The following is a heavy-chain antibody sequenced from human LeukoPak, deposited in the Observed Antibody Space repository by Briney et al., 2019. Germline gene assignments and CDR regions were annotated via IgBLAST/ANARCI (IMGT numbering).Heavy chain of an antibody. V-gene: IGHV4-59*01. Sequence: KTSETLSLTCTVSGGSISSYYWNWIRQPPGKGLEWIGYIRYSGSTNYNPSLNSRVTISVDTSKRQFSLRLSSVTAADTAVYYCATSGVNGYYDYWGQGALVTVSS. J-gene: IGHJ4*02. CDR2: IRYSGST. CDR3: ATSGVNGYYDY. D-gene: IGHD3-22*01. CDR1: GGSISSYY.